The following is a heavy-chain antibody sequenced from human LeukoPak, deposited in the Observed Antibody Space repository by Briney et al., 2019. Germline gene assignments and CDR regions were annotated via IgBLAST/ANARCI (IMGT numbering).Heavy chain of an antibody. D-gene: IGHD3-10*01. CDR2: IWYDGGNK. CDR1: GFTFTSYG. V-gene: IGHV3-33*01. Sequence: GGSLRLSCAASGFTFTSYGMHWVRQAPGKGLEWVAVIWYDGGNKYYADSVKGRFTISRDNSKNTLYPQMNSLRAEDTAVYYCARDSTYGSGNFDYWGQGTLVTVSS. CDR3: ARDSTYGSGNFDY. J-gene: IGHJ4*02.